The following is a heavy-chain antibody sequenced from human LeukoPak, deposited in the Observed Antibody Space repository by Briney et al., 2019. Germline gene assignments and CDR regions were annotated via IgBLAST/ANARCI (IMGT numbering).Heavy chain of an antibody. CDR1: GFTFSNYA. D-gene: IGHD2-2*01. J-gene: IGHJ4*02. CDR3: AKDQYCNSTSCYVGY. CDR2: ISGSGGST. V-gene: IGHV3-23*01. Sequence: PGGSLRLSCAASGFTFSNYAMSWVRQAPGKGLEWVSGISGSGGSTFYADSVRGRFTISRDNSKNTLYLQMNSLRAEDTAVYYCAKDQYCNSTSCYVGYWGQGTMVTVSS.